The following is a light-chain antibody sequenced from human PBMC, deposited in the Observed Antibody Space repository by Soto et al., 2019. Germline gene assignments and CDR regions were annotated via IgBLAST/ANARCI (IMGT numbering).Light chain of an antibody. CDR2: EVS. J-gene: IGLJ1*01. Sequence: QSALTQAASVSGTPGQSITISCTGSNSDVGLYDFVSWYQHHPGRAPKLIVSEVSHRPSGISNRLSGSKSGNTASLTISGLQSEDEADYYCISYTSDDVRYVFGTGTKVTVL. CDR1: NSDVGLYDF. V-gene: IGLV2-14*01. CDR3: ISYTSDDVRYV.